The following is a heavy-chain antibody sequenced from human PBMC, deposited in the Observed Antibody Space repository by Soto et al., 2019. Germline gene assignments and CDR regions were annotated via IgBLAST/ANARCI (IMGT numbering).Heavy chain of an antibody. CDR2: ISGRGDDT. CDR3: ARAQPTYSSSYFDY. J-gene: IGHJ4*02. D-gene: IGHD3-22*01. V-gene: IGHV3-23*01. Sequence: EVQLLESGGDLVQPGGSLRLSCAASGFTFSSYAMSWVRQAPGKGLEWVSTISGRGDDTYYTDSVKGRFTISRDNSKNTRYVHMNSLRAEDTAGYYCARAQPTYSSSYFDYWGQGTLVTVSS. CDR1: GFTFSSYA.